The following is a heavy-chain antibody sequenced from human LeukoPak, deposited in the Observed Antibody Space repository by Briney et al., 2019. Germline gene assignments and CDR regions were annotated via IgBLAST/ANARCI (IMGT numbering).Heavy chain of an antibody. CDR3: ARSKVGATTQPIDY. D-gene: IGHD1-26*01. J-gene: IGHJ4*02. CDR1: GYTFSSYD. CDR2: MNPNSGNT. Sequence: ASVKVSCKASGYTFSSYDINWVRQVTGQGLEWMGWMNPNSGNTGFAQNFQGRLSMTRNTSISTAYMELTSLRSEDTAVYHCARSKVGATTQPIDYWGQGTLVTVSS. V-gene: IGHV1-8*01.